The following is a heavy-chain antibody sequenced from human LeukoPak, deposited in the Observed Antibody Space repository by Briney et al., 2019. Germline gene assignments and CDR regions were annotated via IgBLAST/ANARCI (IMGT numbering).Heavy chain of an antibody. V-gene: IGHV1-18*01. J-gene: IGHJ4*02. Sequence: RASVKVSCKASGYTFTSYGISWVRQAPGQGLEWMGWISAYNGNTNYAQKLQGRVTMTTDTSTSTAYMELRSLRSDDTAVYYCARDGGPLGEVTARNIDYWGREPWSPSPQ. D-gene: IGHD3-16*01. CDR1: GYTFTSYG. CDR2: ISAYNGNT. CDR3: ARDGGPLGEVTARNIDY.